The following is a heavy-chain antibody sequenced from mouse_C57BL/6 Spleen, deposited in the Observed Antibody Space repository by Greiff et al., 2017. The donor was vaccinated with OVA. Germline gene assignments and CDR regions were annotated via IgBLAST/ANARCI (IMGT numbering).Heavy chain of an antibody. V-gene: IGHV1-64*01. J-gene: IGHJ3*01. D-gene: IGHD2-5*01. CDR1: GYTFTSYW. Sequence: QVQLQQPGAELVKPGASVKLSCKASGYTFTSYWMHWVKQRPGQGLEWIGMIHPNSGSTNYHEKFKSKATLTVDKSSSTAYMQLSSLTSEDTAVYYCARHLYSNYEFACWGQGTLVTVSA. CDR3: ARHLYSNYEFAC. CDR2: IHPNSGST.